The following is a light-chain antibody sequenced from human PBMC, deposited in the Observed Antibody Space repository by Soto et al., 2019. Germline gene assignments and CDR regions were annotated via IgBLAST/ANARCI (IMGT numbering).Light chain of an antibody. V-gene: IGLV2-14*01. CDR1: STDVGGYKY. Sequence: QSVLTQPASVSGSPGQSIIISCTGTSTDVGGYKYVSWYQQHPGKVPKLIIYDVTSRPSGVSDRFSGSKSGNTASLIISGLQADDEADYYCISYTGSGTYVFGSGTKATVL. J-gene: IGLJ1*01. CDR2: DVT. CDR3: ISYTGSGTYV.